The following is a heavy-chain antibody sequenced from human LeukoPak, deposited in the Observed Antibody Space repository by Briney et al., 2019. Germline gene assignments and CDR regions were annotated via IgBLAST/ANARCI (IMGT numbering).Heavy chain of an antibody. D-gene: IGHD6-19*01. V-gene: IGHV1-18*01. CDR1: GYTFTTFG. CDR2: ISANNGNT. J-gene: IGHJ5*02. Sequence: ASVKVSRKASGYTFTTFGISWVRQAPGQGLEWMGWISANNGNTNYAQKFQGRVTMTTDTSTSTAYMELRSLRSDDTAVYYCARDPGSFLSSTGWLNWFAPWGQGTLVTVSS. CDR3: ARDPGSFLSSTGWLNWFAP.